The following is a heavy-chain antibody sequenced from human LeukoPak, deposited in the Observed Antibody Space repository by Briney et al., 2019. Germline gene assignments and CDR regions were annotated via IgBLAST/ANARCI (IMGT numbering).Heavy chain of an antibody. D-gene: IGHD3-10*01. CDR1: GGSISSGDYY. Sequence: SQTLSPTCTVSGGSISSGDYYWSWIRQPPGKGLEWIGYIYYSGSTYYNPSLKSRVTISVDTSKNQFSLKLSSVTAADTAVYYCARVNTMVRGVIKYYGMDVWGQGTTVTVSS. J-gene: IGHJ6*02. CDR3: ARVNTMVRGVIKYYGMDV. CDR2: IYYSGST. V-gene: IGHV4-30-4*01.